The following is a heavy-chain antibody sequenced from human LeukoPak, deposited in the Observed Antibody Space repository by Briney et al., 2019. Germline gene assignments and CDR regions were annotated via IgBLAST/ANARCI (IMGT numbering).Heavy chain of an antibody. J-gene: IGHJ4*02. CDR2: IYTSGST. CDR1: SGSISNYD. D-gene: IGHD6-13*01. V-gene: IGHV4-4*07. Sequence: PSETLSLTCTVSSGSISNYDWSWIRQPAGKGLEWIGRIYTSGSTNYNPSLKSRVTMSVDTSKNQFSLKLSSVTAADTAVYYCAREGVAAAKGFDYWGQGTLVTVSS. CDR3: AREGVAAAKGFDY.